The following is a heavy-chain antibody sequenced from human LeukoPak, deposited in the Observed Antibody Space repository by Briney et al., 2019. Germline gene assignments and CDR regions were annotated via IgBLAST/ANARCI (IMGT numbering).Heavy chain of an antibody. CDR1: GFTFSSYD. J-gene: IGHJ4*02. D-gene: IGHD6-6*01. V-gene: IGHV3-23*01. Sequence: GGSLRLSCAASGFTFSSYDMSWIRPAPGKGLEWVSAISGSGGSTYYADSVKGRFTISRDNSKNTLYLQMDSLRAEDTAEYYCVTTWIAAHNYFDYWGQGTLVTVSS. CDR2: ISGSGGST. CDR3: VTTWIAAHNYFDY.